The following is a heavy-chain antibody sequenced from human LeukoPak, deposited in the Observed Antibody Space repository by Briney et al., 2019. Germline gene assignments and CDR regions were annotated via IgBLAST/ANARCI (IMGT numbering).Heavy chain of an antibody. D-gene: IGHD5-12*01. J-gene: IGHJ4*02. CDR2: IDHIGRT. Sequence: SETLSLTCAVYGESFRGYYWTWIRQTPGKGLEWIGEIDHIGRTTYNPSLKSRVTISVDTSKSQFSLQLSSVTAADTAVYYCARHGSRVMATIEDFWGQGTLVIVSS. CDR1: GESFRGYY. V-gene: IGHV4-34*01. CDR3: ARHGSRVMATIEDF.